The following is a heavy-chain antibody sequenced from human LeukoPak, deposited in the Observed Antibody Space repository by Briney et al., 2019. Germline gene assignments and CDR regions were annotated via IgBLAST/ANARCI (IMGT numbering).Heavy chain of an antibody. CDR1: GGSFSGYY. CDR2: INHSGST. D-gene: IGHD3-22*01. V-gene: IGHV4-34*01. Sequence: SETQSLTCAVYGGSFSGYYWSWIRQPPGKGLEWIGEINHSGSTNYNPSLKSRVTISVDTSKNQFSLKLSSVTAADTAVYYCARVGGPTIVPGMDSSGYSGDYWGQGTLVTVSS. CDR3: ARVGGPTIVPGMDSSGYSGDY. J-gene: IGHJ4*02.